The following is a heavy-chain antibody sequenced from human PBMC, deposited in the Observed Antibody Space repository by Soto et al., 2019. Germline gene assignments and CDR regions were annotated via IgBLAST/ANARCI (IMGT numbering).Heavy chain of an antibody. CDR3: ARNSLTGYYNYYYSMDV. CDR1: GYSFSSYW. D-gene: IGHD3-9*01. CDR2: IYPDDSGT. J-gene: IGHJ6*02. Sequence: GESLKISCKSSGYSFSSYWIAWVRLMPGKGLEWMGSIYPDDSGTKYSPSFQGQVTISADKSISAAYLQWSSLKASDTAIYYCARNSLTGYYNYYYSMDVWGQVPTVTVS. V-gene: IGHV5-51*01.